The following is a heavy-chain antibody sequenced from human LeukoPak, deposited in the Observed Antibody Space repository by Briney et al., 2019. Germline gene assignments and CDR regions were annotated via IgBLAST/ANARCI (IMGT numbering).Heavy chain of an antibody. CDR2: FDPEDGET. V-gene: IGHV1-24*01. Sequence: ASVKVSCKVSGYTLTELSMHLVRQAPGKGLEWMGGFDPEDGETIYAQKFQGRVTMTEDTSTDTAYMELSSLRSEDTAVYYCATNPSQNGGGSCYIYWGQGTLVTVSS. CDR1: GYTLTELS. CDR3: ATNPSQNGGGSCYIY. D-gene: IGHD2-15*01. J-gene: IGHJ4*02.